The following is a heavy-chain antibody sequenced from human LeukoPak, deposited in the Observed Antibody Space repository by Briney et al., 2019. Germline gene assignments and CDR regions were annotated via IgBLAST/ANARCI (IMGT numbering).Heavy chain of an antibody. Sequence: PGRSLRLSCAVSGFTFDGHAMHWVRQAPGKGLEWVAGISWNSSIIAYADSVKGRFTISRDNAKNSLYLQMNSLRPEDTAMYYCVKDKGPMVRGDGMDVWGQGTAVTASS. D-gene: IGHD3-10*01. CDR1: GFTFDGHA. V-gene: IGHV3-9*01. J-gene: IGHJ6*02. CDR3: VKDKGPMVRGDGMDV. CDR2: ISWNSSII.